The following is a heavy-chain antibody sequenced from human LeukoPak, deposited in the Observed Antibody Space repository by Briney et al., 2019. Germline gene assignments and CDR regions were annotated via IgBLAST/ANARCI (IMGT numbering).Heavy chain of an antibody. V-gene: IGHV3-23*01. D-gene: IGHD3-9*01. CDR3: AKGRWGLTINNFDI. Sequence: SGGSLRLSCAASGFTITTYAMGWVRQVPGKGLEWVSVISDRGDSTHYADSVKGRFTISRDSSKNTLYLQINSLRGEDTAVYYCAKGRWGLTINNFDIWGQGTMVTVSS. J-gene: IGHJ3*02. CDR2: ISDRGDST. CDR1: GFTITTYA.